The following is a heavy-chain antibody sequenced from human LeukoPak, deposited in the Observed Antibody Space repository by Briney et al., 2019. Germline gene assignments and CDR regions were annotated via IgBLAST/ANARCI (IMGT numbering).Heavy chain of an antibody. J-gene: IGHJ6*03. V-gene: IGHV4-34*01. CDR3: ARGVYYYMDV. Sequence: SETLSLTCAVYGGSFSGYSWSWIRQPPGKGLEWIGEINHSGSINYNPSLKSRVTISVDTSKNQFSLKLSSVTAADTAVYYCARGVYYYMDVWGKGTTVTISS. CDR2: INHSGSI. CDR1: GGSFSGYS.